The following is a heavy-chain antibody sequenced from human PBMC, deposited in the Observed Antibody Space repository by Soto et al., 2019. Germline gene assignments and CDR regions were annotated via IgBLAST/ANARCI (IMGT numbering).Heavy chain of an antibody. CDR3: AKDRLEASYCGGDCYSGMDYFDY. J-gene: IGHJ4*02. V-gene: IGHV3-23*01. Sequence: PGGSLRLSCAASGFTFSSYAMSWVRQAPGKGLEWVSAISGSGGSTYYADSVKGRFTISRDNSKNTLYLQMNSLRAEDTAVYYCAKDRLEASYCGGDCYSGMDYFDYWGQGTLVTVSS. D-gene: IGHD2-21*02. CDR1: GFTFSSYA. CDR2: ISGSGGST.